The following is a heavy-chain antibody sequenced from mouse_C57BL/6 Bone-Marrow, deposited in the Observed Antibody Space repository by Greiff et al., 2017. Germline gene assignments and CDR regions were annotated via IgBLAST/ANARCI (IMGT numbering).Heavy chain of an antibody. Sequence: QVQLQQPGAELVKPGASVKVSCKASGYTFTSYWMHWVKQSPGKGLEWIGRIHPSDSDTNYNQKFKGKATLTVDKSSSTAYMELSSLTSEDSAVYYCASMVRDWFAYWGQGTLVTVSA. D-gene: IGHD2-2*01. V-gene: IGHV1-74*01. CDR2: IHPSDSDT. CDR1: GYTFTSYW. CDR3: ASMVRDWFAY. J-gene: IGHJ3*01.